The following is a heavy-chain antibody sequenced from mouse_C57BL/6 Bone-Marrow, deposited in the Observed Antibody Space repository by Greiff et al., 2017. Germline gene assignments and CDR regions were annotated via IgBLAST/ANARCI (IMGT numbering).Heavy chain of an antibody. Sequence: QVQLKESGAELVRPGTSVKMSCKASGYTFTNYWIGWAKQRPGHGLEWIGDIYPGGGYTNYNEKFKGKATLTADKSSSTAYMQFSSLTSEDSAIYYCARATAQATFDYWGQGTTLTVSS. CDR1: GYTFTNYW. CDR2: IYPGGGYT. V-gene: IGHV1-63*01. J-gene: IGHJ2*01. D-gene: IGHD3-2*02. CDR3: ARATAQATFDY.